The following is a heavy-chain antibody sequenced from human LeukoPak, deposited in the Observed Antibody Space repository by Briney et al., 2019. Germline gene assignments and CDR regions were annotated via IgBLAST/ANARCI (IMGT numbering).Heavy chain of an antibody. CDR3: ARRSGDYAYWYFDL. CDR1: GGSFSGYY. V-gene: IGHV4-34*01. Sequence: SETLSRTCAVYGGSFSGYYWSWIRQPPGKGLEWIGEINHSGSTNYNPSLKSRVTILVDTSKNQFSLKLSSVTAADTAVYYCARRSGDYAYWYFDLWGRGTLVTVSS. CDR2: INHSGST. J-gene: IGHJ2*01. D-gene: IGHD4-17*01.